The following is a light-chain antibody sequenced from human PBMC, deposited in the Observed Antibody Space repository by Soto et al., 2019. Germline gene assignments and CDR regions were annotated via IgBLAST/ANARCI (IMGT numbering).Light chain of an antibody. J-gene: IGKJ1*01. CDR3: QQYKDWPRT. Sequence: EIMMTQSPATLSVSPGERVNLSCRASQSVSSNLAWFQQKPGQAPRLLIYGASARATGIPARFSGSGSGADFTLTISSLQSEDFAVYYCQQYKDWPRTFGQGTKVDIK. V-gene: IGKV3-15*01. CDR1: QSVSSN. CDR2: GAS.